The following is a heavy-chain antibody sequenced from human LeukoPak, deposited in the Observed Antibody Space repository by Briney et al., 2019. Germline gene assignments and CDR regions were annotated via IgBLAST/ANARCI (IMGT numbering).Heavy chain of an antibody. J-gene: IGHJ4*02. D-gene: IGHD5-18*01. CDR2: ISGSGDTT. Sequence: GGSLRLSCAASGFTFSSYAMSWVRQAPGKGLEWVSAISGSGDTTYYADSVKGRFTISRDNSKNTLYLQMNSLRAEDTAVYYCAKAQGRKTAMSNFDYWGQGTLVTVSS. CDR1: GFTFSSYA. CDR3: AKAQGRKTAMSNFDY. V-gene: IGHV3-23*01.